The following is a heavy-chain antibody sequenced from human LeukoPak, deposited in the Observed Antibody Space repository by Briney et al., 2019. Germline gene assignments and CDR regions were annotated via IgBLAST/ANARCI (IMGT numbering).Heavy chain of an antibody. CDR3: AKAVGSISWSFDY. J-gene: IGHJ4*02. CDR1: GFTVSSNY. Sequence: PGGSLRLSCAASGFTVSSNYMSWVRQAPGKGLEWVSVIYSGGSTYYADSVKGRFTISRDNSKSTLYLQMDSLRGDDAAVYYCAKAVGSISWSFDYWGQGTLVTVSS. D-gene: IGHD6-13*01. CDR2: IYSGGST. V-gene: IGHV3-53*05.